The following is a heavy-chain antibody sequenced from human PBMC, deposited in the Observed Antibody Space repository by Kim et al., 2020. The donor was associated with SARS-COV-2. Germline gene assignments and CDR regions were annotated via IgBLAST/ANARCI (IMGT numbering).Heavy chain of an antibody. Sequence: ASVKVSCKASGYTFTSYGISWVRQAPGQGLEWMGWISAYNGNTNYAQKLQGRVTMTTDTSTSTAYMELRSLRSDDTAVYYCARDGDITMVRGVIHNWFDPWGQGTLVTVSS. CDR1: GYTFTSYG. V-gene: IGHV1-18*04. CDR3: ARDGDITMVRGVIHNWFDP. D-gene: IGHD3-10*01. CDR2: ISAYNGNT. J-gene: IGHJ5*02.